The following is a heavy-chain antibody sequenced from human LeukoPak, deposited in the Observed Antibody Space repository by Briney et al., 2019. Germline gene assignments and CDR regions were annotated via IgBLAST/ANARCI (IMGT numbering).Heavy chain of an antibody. V-gene: IGHV3-7*03. CDR3: AKDMEPGIVGATGLDY. CDR2: INQDGSEK. Sequence: GGSLRLSCAASGFTFNIYWMSWVRQTPGKGLEWVANINQDGSEKYYVDSVKGRFTISRDNAKNSLYLQMNSLRAEDMALYYCAKDMEPGIVGATGLDYWGQGTLVTVSS. J-gene: IGHJ4*02. CDR1: GFTFNIYW. D-gene: IGHD1-26*01.